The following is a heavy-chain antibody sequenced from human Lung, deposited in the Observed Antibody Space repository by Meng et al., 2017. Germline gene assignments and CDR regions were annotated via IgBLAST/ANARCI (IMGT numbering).Heavy chain of an antibody. CDR3: SGHIDY. CDR2: IKSKPDGETI. Sequence: EGQLVESGGGLVKPGGSLRFSCVASGGTFRNFWMTWVRQAPGKGLEWVGRIKSKPDGETIDYAAPVKGRFTISRDDSKNTVYLQMNSLKTEDTAVYYCSGHIDYWGQGTLVTVSS. V-gene: IGHV3-15*01. CDR1: GGTFRNFW. J-gene: IGHJ4*02. D-gene: IGHD5-12*01.